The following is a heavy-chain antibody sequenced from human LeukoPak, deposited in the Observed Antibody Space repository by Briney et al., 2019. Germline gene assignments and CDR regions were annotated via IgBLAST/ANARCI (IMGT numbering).Heavy chain of an antibody. CDR3: AKETYSGSTGLRDY. V-gene: IGHV3-23*01. Sequence: PGGSMRLSCAASGFTFSSYAMSWVRQAPGKGLEWVSAISGSGGSTYYADSVKGRFTISRDNSKNTLYLQMNSLRAEDTAVYYCAKETYSGSTGLRDYWGQGTLVTVSS. D-gene: IGHD1-26*01. J-gene: IGHJ4*02. CDR2: ISGSGGST. CDR1: GFTFSSYA.